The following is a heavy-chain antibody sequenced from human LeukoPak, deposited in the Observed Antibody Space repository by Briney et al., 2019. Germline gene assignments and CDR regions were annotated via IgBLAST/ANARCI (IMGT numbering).Heavy chain of an antibody. CDR2: ISGDGGST. CDR1: GFTFDDYA. Sequence: GGSLRLSCAASGFTFDDYAMHWVRQAPGKGLEWVSLISGDGGSTYHADSVKGRFTISRDNSKNFLYLQMNSLRTEDTALYYCAKVRQLWSTGGFDYWGQGTLVTVSS. CDR3: AKVRQLWSTGGFDY. V-gene: IGHV3-43*02. J-gene: IGHJ4*02. D-gene: IGHD5-18*01.